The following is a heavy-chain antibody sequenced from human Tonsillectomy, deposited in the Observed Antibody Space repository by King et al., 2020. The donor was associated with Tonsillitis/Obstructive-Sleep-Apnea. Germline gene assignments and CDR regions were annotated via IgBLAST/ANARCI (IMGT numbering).Heavy chain of an antibody. D-gene: IGHD3-3*01. CDR1: GGSFSGYY. CDR3: ARVFFGVVTTRYYMDV. J-gene: IGHJ6*03. Sequence: VQLQQWGAGLLKPSETLSLTCAVYGGSFSGYYWSWIRQPPGKGLEWIGEINHSGSTNYNPSLKSRVTISVDTSKNQFSLKLSSVTAADTAVYYCARVFFGVVTTRYYMDVWGKGTTVTVSS. CDR2: INHSGST. V-gene: IGHV4-34*01.